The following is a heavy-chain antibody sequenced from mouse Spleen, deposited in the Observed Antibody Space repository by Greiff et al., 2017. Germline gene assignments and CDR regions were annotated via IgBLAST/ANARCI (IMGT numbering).Heavy chain of an antibody. D-gene: IGHD1-1*01. CDR3: TRVTITTVVDYFDY. J-gene: IGHJ2*01. CDR2: ISSGGDYI. Sequence: EVQRVESGEGLVKPGGSLKLSCAASGFTFSSYAMSWVRQTPEKRLEWVAYISSGGDYIYYADTVKGRFTISRDNARNTLYLQMSSLKSEDTAMYYCTRVTITTVVDYFDYWGQGTTLTVSS. CDR1: GFTFSSYA. V-gene: IGHV5-9-1*02.